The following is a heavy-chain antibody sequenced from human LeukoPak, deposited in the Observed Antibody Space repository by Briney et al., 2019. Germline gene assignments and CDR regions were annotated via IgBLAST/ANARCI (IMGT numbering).Heavy chain of an antibody. CDR1: GWSFSGYY. J-gene: IGHJ3*01. Sequence: SETLSLTCAVYGWSFSGYYWSWIRQPPGKGLEWIGEINHNGSTNYNPSLKRRVTISVDTSKNQFSLKLNSVTAADTAVYYCARGSSLFRPRNSGWGGAFDVWGQGTVVPVSS. CDR2: INHNGST. D-gene: IGHD6-19*01. CDR3: ARGSSLFRPRNSGWGGAFDV. V-gene: IGHV4-34*01.